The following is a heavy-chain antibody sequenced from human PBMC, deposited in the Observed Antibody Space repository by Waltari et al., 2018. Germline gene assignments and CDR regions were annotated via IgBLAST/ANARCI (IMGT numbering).Heavy chain of an antibody. CDR2: IYYSGST. J-gene: IGHJ4*02. CDR1: GGSIRSSTYY. D-gene: IGHD6-25*01. CDR3: AKDPSSGYFDY. V-gene: IGHV4-39*07. Sequence: QLQLQESGPGLVKPSETLSLTCTVSGGSIRSSTYYWGWIRQPPGKGLGWIGGIYYSGSTSYNPSLKSRVTISVDTSKNQFSLKLSSVTAADTAVYYCAKDPSSGYFDYWGQGTLVTVSS.